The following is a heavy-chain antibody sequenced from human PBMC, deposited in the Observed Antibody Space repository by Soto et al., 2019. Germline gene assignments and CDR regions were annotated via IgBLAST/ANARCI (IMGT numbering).Heavy chain of an antibody. CDR1: CGSCSGYY. Sequence: QVQLEQWGAGLLKPSETLSLTCAVYCGSCSGYYWSWIRQPPGKGLEWIGEINHSGSTNYNPSLKSRVTISVDTSKNQFSLNLYSVTAADTAVYYCARGRWLSQIFDYWGQGTLVTVSS. CDR2: INHSGST. CDR3: ARGRWLSQIFDY. J-gene: IGHJ4*02. D-gene: IGHD5-12*01. V-gene: IGHV4-34*02.